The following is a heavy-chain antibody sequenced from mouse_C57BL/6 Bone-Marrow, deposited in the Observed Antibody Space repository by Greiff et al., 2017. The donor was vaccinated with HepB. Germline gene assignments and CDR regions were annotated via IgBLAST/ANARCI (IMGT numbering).Heavy chain of an antibody. D-gene: IGHD1-1*01. CDR2: IRNKANNHAT. CDR3: ARPPPYYYGSYWYFDV. V-gene: IGHV6-6*01. Sequence: EVHLVESGGGLVQPGGSMKLSCAASGFTFSDAWMDWVRQSPEKGLEWVAEIRNKANNHATYYAESVKGRFTISRDDSKSSVYLQMHNLRAEDTGIYYCARPPPYYYGSYWYFDVWGTGTTVTVSS. J-gene: IGHJ1*03. CDR1: GFTFSDAW.